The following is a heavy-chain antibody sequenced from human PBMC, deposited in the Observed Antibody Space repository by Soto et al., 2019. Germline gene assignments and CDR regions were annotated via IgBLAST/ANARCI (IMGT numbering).Heavy chain of an antibody. V-gene: IGHV3-74*01. Sequence: GGSLRLSCAASGFTFSSYWMHWVRQAPGKGLVWVSRINSDGSSTSYADSVKGRFTISRDNAKNTLYLQMNSLRAEDTAVYYCAREEEGEFLFDYWGQGTLVTVSS. CDR1: GFTFSSYW. J-gene: IGHJ4*02. CDR2: INSDGSST. D-gene: IGHD3-10*01. CDR3: AREEEGEFLFDY.